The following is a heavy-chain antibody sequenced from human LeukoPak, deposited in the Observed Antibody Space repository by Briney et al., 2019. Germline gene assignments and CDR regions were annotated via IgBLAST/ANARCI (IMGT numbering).Heavy chain of an antibody. V-gene: IGHV4-34*01. D-gene: IGHD3-22*01. Sequence: SQTLSLTCAVYGGSFSGYHWSWIRQPPGKGLEWIGEINHSGSTNYNPSLKSRVTISVDTSKNQFSLKLSSVTAADTAVYYCARGPTYYYDSSGYYFPDWGQGTLVTVSS. CDR2: INHSGST. CDR3: ARGPTYYYDSSGYYFPD. J-gene: IGHJ4*02. CDR1: GGSFSGYH.